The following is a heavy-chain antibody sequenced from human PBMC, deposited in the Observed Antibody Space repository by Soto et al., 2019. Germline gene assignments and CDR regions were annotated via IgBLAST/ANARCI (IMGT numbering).Heavy chain of an antibody. CDR1: GGTFSSYA. Sequence: GASVKVSCKASGGTFSSYAFNWVRQAPGQGLEWMGGIIPIFATASNAQKFQGRVTITADESTSTAYMELSRLRSADTAVYYCAIGTYSYDSIGCDGTFEXWGQGTRVTVS. D-gene: IGHD3-22*01. CDR2: IIPIFATA. J-gene: IGHJ3*02. CDR3: AIGTYSYDSIGCDGTFEX. V-gene: IGHV1-69*13.